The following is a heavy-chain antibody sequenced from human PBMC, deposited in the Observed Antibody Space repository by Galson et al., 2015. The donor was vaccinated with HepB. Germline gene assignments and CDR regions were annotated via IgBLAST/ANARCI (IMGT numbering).Heavy chain of an antibody. V-gene: IGHV3-30*18. D-gene: IGHD3-22*01. J-gene: IGHJ6*02. CDR2: ISYDGSNK. CDR3: AKDYSYYYDSSGSGRGLLPDTGYYYYYGMDV. Sequence: SLRLSCAASGFTFSSYGMHWVRQAPGKGLEWVAVISYDGSNKYYADSVKGRFTISRDNSKNTLYLQMNSLRAEDTAVYYCAKDYSYYYDSSGSGRGLLPDTGYYYYYGMDVWGQGTTVTVSS. CDR1: GFTFSSYG.